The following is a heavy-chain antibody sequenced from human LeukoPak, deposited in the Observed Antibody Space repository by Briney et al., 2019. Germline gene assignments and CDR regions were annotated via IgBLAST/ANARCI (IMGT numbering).Heavy chain of an antibody. CDR3: ARGYSSGWFPIDY. J-gene: IGHJ4*02. V-gene: IGHV4-59*01. Sequence: SETLSLTCTVSGGSISSYYWSWIQQPPGKGLEWIGYIYYSGSTNYNPSLKSRVTISVDTSKDQFSLKLSSVTAADTAVYYCARGYSSGWFPIDYWGQGTLVTVSS. CDR1: GGSISSYY. CDR2: IYYSGST. D-gene: IGHD6-19*01.